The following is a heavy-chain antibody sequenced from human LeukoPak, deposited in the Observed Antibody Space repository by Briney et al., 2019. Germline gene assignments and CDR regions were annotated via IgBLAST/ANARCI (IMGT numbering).Heavy chain of an antibody. V-gene: IGHV3-7*01. Sequence: GGSLRLSCAASGFIFNNYWMSWVRQAPGRGLEWVANIKHDGSEKNYVDSVKGRFTISRDNAKKSLFLQMNSLRAEDTAVYYCARGLSGFDYWGQGTLVTVSS. CDR2: IKHDGSEK. CDR1: GFIFNNYW. D-gene: IGHD1-26*01. CDR3: ARGLSGFDY. J-gene: IGHJ4*02.